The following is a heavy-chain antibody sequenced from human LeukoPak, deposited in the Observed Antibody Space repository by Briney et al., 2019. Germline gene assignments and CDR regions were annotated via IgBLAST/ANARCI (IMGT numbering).Heavy chain of an antibody. CDR3: ARGRSITLLRGVAMSDGFDI. V-gene: IGHV3-21*01. CDR1: GFTFSDYG. Sequence: PGGSLRLSCTASGFTFSDYGMNWVRQAPGKGLEWVSFTDTSGNYIYYGDSVKGRFTISRDNAKNLVFLQMNGLRAEDTAVYYCARGRSITLLRGVAMSDGFDIWGQGAMVAVSS. CDR2: TDTSGNYI. D-gene: IGHD3-10*01. J-gene: IGHJ3*02.